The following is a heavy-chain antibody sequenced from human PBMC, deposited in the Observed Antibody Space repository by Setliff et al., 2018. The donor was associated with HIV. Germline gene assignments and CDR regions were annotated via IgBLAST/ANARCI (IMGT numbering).Heavy chain of an antibody. D-gene: IGHD2-21*02. CDR1: GGSFSSGIYY. Sequence: SETLSLTCTVSGGSFSSGIYYWSWIRQPAGKGLEWIGRIYTSGSTNYNPSLKSRVTISIDTSKNQFSLKLNSVTAADTAVYYCAGITVVTPYYFDYWGQGTLGTVSS. CDR3: AGITVVTPYYFDY. CDR2: IYTSGST. V-gene: IGHV4-61*02. J-gene: IGHJ4*02.